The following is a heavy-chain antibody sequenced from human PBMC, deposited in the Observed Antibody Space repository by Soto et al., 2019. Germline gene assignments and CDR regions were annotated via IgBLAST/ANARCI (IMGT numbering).Heavy chain of an antibody. J-gene: IGHJ4*02. CDR2: ISGSGGST. Sequence: EVQLLESGGGLVQPGGSLRLSCAASGFTFSNYAMTWVRQAPGKGLEWVSAISGSGGSTYYADSVKGRFTISRDNSKNTLYLQMNSLRVEDTAVYYCDKHTDFWSGYLDYWGQGNLVTVSS. CDR3: DKHTDFWSGYLDY. V-gene: IGHV3-23*01. D-gene: IGHD3-3*01. CDR1: GFTFSNYA.